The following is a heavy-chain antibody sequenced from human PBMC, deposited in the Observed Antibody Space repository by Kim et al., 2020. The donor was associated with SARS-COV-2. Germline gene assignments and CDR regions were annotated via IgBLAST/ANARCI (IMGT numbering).Heavy chain of an antibody. D-gene: IGHD4-17*01. CDR3: ARARYGDYDL. J-gene: IGHJ4*01. Sequence: ASVKVSCKASGYTFTDYYMNWVRQAPGQGLEWMGRIKPDSGDTNHAQNFQGRVTMTRDTSVNTAYMELSSLRSDDTAGYYCARARYGDYDLWGHGSLVT. V-gene: IGHV1-2*06. CDR1: GYTFTDYY. CDR2: IKPDSGDT.